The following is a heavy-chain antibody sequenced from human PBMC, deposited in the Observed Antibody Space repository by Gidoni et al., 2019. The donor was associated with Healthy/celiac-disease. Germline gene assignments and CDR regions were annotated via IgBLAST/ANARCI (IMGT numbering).Heavy chain of an antibody. V-gene: IGHV3-49*04. CDR2: IRSKAYGGTT. CDR1: GFTFGDYA. Sequence: EVQLVEAGGGLVQPGRSLRLSCTASGFTFGDYAMSWVRQAPGKGLGWVGFIRSKAYGGTTEYAASVKGRFTISRDDSKSIAYLQMNSLKTEDTAVYYCTRLEMATEYYFDYWGQGTLVTVSS. D-gene: IGHD5-12*01. CDR3: TRLEMATEYYFDY. J-gene: IGHJ4*02.